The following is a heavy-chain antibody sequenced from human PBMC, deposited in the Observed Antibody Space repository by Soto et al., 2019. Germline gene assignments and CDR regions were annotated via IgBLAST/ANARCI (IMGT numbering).Heavy chain of an antibody. CDR2: INPNSGGT. CDR3: ASSIAATTYYYYGMDV. V-gene: IGHV1-2*02. D-gene: IGHD6-13*01. CDR1: GYTFTGYY. Sequence: ASVKVSCKASGYTFTGYYMHWVRQAPGQGLEWMGWINPNSGGTNYAQKFQGGVTMTRDTSISTAYMELSRLRSDDTAVYYCASSIAATTYYYYGMDVWGQGTTVTVSS. J-gene: IGHJ6*02.